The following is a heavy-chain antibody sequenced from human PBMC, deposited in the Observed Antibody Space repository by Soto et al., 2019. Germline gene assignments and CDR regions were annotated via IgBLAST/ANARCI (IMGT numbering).Heavy chain of an antibody. J-gene: IGHJ4*02. V-gene: IGHV3-30*04. Sequence: QVQLVESGGDVVQPGRSLRLCCAASHFSFSSSPMNWVRQAPGKGLEWVATISYDGSSKYYAESVEGRFTVSRDNSKNTLFLQVNSLRVEDTAVYYCAREGDYSNYFDYWGQGTLVTVSS. CDR3: AREGDYSNYFDY. D-gene: IGHD4-4*01. CDR2: ISYDGSSK. CDR1: HFSFSSSP.